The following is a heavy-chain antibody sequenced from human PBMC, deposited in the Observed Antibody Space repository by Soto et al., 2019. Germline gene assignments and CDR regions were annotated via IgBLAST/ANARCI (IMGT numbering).Heavy chain of an antibody. CDR2: IRSKANSYAT. D-gene: IGHD6-6*01. J-gene: IGHJ6*02. CDR3: TSLSSSRPYYYYGMDV. CDR1: GFTFSGSA. Sequence: EVQLVESGGGLVQPGGSLKLSCAASGFTFSGSAMHWVRQASGKGLEWVGRIRSKANSYATAYAASVKGRFTISRDDSQNTAYLQMNSLKTEDTAVYYCTSLSSSRPYYYYGMDVWGQGTTVTVSS. V-gene: IGHV3-73*01.